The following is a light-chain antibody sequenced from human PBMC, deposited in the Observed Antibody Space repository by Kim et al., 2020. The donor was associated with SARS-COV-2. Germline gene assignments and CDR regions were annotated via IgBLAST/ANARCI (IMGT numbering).Light chain of an antibody. V-gene: IGLV1-44*01. CDR1: SSNIGNNT. Sequence: ELTQPPSASGTPGQRVTISCSGSSSNIGNNTVNWYKQLPGKAPRLHIYSNDERPSGVPDRYSGSKSGTSASLAISGLQSEDEANYYCAAWDQSLNGWVFGGGTQLTVL. CDR2: SND. J-gene: IGLJ3*02. CDR3: AAWDQSLNGWV.